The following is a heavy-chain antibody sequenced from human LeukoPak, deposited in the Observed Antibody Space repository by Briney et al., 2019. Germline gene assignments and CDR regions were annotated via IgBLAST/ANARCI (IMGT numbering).Heavy chain of an antibody. V-gene: IGHV3-74*01. Sequence: QTGGSLRLSCAVSGFTLGSYWMHWVRQAPGQGLAWVSRVNTDGSSTTYAESVKGRFTISRDNAKNSLYLQMNSLRAEDTALYYCAKDEGIAGIPDYWGQGTLVTVSS. D-gene: IGHD6-13*01. CDR3: AKDEGIAGIPDY. CDR1: GFTLGSYW. J-gene: IGHJ4*02. CDR2: VNTDGSST.